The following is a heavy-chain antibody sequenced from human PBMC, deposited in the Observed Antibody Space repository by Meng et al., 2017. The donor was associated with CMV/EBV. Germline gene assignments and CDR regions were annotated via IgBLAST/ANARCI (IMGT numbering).Heavy chain of an antibody. D-gene: IGHD2-2*01. CDR3: VRESSTFSCSEHLQH. Sequence: GESLKISCAASGFSFSRYWMTWVRQAPGKGLEWVANIRQDGSEAYYVDSVKGRFTIFRDNTKNSLFLQMDSLSAEDTAIYYCVRESSTFSCSEHLQHWGQGTLVTVSS. CDR2: IRQDGSEA. V-gene: IGHV3-7*01. CDR1: GFSFSRYW. J-gene: IGHJ1*01.